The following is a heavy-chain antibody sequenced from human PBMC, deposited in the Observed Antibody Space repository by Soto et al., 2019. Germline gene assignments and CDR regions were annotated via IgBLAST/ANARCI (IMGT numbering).Heavy chain of an antibody. V-gene: IGHV4-59*08. D-gene: IGHD3-3*01. CDR2: IYYSGST. CDR1: GGSISSYY. Sequence: SETLSLTCTVSGGSISSYYWSWIRQPPGKGLEWIGYIYYSGSTNYNPSLKSRVTISVDTSKNQFSLKLSSVTAADTAVYYCARKTPGPIFGVVINDYHYMDVWGKGTTVTVSS. CDR3: ARKTPGPIFGVVINDYHYMDV. J-gene: IGHJ6*03.